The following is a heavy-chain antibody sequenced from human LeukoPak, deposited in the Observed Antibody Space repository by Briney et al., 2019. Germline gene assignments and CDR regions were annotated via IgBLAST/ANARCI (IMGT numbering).Heavy chain of an antibody. V-gene: IGHV4-59*08. Sequence: PSETLSLTCTVSGGSISRYYWSWIRQPPGKGLEWIGYIYYSGSTNYNPSLKSRVTISVDTSKNQFSLKLSSVTAADTAVYYCARHSNYGSGSYYRYWFDPWGQGTLVTVSS. D-gene: IGHD3-10*01. J-gene: IGHJ5*02. CDR3: ARHSNYGSGSYYRYWFDP. CDR2: IYYSGST. CDR1: GGSISRYY.